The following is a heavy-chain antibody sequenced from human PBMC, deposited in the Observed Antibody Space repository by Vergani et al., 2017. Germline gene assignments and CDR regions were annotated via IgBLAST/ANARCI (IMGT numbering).Heavy chain of an antibody. D-gene: IGHD1-26*01. V-gene: IGHV1-69*02. CDR2: IIPMFGIA. CDR3: AASDSGSDYHRGPPTRYYSKDV. J-gene: IGHJ6*01. CDR1: GGTFSSYT. Sequence: QVQLVQSGAEVKKPGSSVKVSCKASGGTFSSYTISWVRQAPGQGLEWLGRIIPMFGIANYAQKFQGRVTITADKSTSAAYMEVSSLRSDDTAVYYCAASDSGSDYHRGPPTRYYSKDVWWEGTTVVVVS.